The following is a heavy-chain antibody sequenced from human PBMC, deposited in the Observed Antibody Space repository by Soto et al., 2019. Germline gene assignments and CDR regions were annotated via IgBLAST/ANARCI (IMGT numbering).Heavy chain of an antibody. D-gene: IGHD2-2*02. J-gene: IGHJ5*02. Sequence: SVEVSCKASGGIFSTSAINWVRQTPGQGLEWMGGIIPIFGTANYAQMFQGRVTITADKSTHTAYMELSSLRSEDTAVYYCARGRIPISLDWFDPWGQVTMVAV. CDR3: ARGRIPISLDWFDP. CDR2: IIPIFGTA. CDR1: GGIFSTSA. V-gene: IGHV1-69*06.